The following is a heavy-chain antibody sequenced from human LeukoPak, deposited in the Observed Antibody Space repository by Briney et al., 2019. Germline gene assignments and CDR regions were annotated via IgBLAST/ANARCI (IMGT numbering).Heavy chain of an antibody. J-gene: IGHJ4*02. V-gene: IGHV3-23*01. CDR1: GFTFSNYG. D-gene: IGHD3-10*01. CDR3: AKGAGGSYGLYYFDY. Sequence: GGTLRLSCSASGFTFSNYGMSWVRQTPGKGLEWVSSIIASGGTTYYADSVKGRFTISRDNSKNTVYLQMNTLRAEDTAVYYCAKGAGGSYGLYYFDYWGQGALVTVSS. CDR2: IIASGGTT.